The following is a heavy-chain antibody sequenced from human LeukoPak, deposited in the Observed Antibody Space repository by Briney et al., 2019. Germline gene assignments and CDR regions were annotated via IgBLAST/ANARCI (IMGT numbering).Heavy chain of an antibody. CDR3: ARDSVDYYDSSGYYYDFVFDY. Sequence: ASVKVSCKASGYIFTNYYMHWVRQAPGQGLEWMGIMNPRDGSTRYPQKFQDRVNMTRDTSTSTVYMKLSSLRSDDTAVYYCARDSVDYYDSSGYYYDFVFDYWGQGTLVTVSS. CDR1: GYIFTNYY. CDR2: MNPRDGST. J-gene: IGHJ4*02. D-gene: IGHD3-22*01. V-gene: IGHV1-46*01.